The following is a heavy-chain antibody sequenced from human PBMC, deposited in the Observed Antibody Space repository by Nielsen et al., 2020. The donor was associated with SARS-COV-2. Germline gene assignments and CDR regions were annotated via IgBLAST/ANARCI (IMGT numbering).Heavy chain of an antibody. D-gene: IGHD3-16*01. J-gene: IGHJ6*02. CDR2: ISSSSSTI. CDR3: ARGGADV. CDR1: GFTFNAYA. V-gene: IGHV3-48*01. Sequence: GESLKISCAASGFTFNAYAMHWVRQAPGKGLEWVSYISSSSSTIYYADSVKGRFTISRDNAKNSLYLQMNSLRAEDTAVYYCARGGADVWGQGTTVTVSS.